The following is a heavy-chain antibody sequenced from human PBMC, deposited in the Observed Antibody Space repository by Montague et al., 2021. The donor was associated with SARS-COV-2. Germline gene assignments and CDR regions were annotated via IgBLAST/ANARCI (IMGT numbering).Heavy chain of an antibody. CDR2: IYHSGST. CDR1: GGSIRSNSW. Sequence: SETLSLTCAVSGGSIRSNSWWSWVRQPPGKGLEWIGEIYHSGSTNYNPSLTSRVTMSVDKSENQFSLKLNPLTAADTAVYYCARTGTLLRISWLSKYWYVDLWGRGTLVTVSS. D-gene: IGHD6-13*01. CDR3: ARTGTLLRISWLSKYWYVDL. J-gene: IGHJ2*01. V-gene: IGHV4-4*02.